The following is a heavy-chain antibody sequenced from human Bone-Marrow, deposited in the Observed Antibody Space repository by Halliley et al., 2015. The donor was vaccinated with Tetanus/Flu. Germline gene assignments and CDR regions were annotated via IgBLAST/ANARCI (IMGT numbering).Heavy chain of an antibody. CDR2: FYFSGST. D-gene: IGHD6-19*01. J-gene: IGHJ4*02. V-gene: IGHV4-59*01. CDR3: AKEEDGWIDY. Sequence: EWLGNFYFSGSTNYNPSLKSRVAISVDTSKNQFSLKLSSVTAADTAVYYCAKEEDGWIDYWGQGTLVAVSS.